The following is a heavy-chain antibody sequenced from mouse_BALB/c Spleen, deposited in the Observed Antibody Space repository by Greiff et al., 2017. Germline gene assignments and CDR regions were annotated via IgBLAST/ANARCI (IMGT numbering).Heavy chain of an antibody. J-gene: IGHJ1*01. V-gene: IGHV1-5*01. D-gene: IGHD2-2*01. CDR3: TRYGYPYWYFDV. Sequence: VQLQQSGTVLARPGASVKMSCKASGYTFTSYWMHWVKQRPGQGLEWIGAIYPGNSDTSYNQKFKGKAKLTAVTSTSTAYMELSSLTNEDSAVYYCTRYGYPYWYFDVWGAGTTVTVSS. CDR1: GYTFTSYW. CDR2: IYPGNSDT.